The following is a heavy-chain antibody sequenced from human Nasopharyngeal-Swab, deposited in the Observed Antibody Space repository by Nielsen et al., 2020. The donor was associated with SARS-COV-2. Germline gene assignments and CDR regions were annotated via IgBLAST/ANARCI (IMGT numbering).Heavy chain of an antibody. CDR1: GVIFSKYW. CDR3: ARHGSSSWHFDY. Sequence: GESLKISCVASGVIFSKYWMHWVRQAPGKGLVWVSRVNQDGSRTDYADSVRGRFTISRDNAKNTLYLQMNSLRAADTAVYFCARHGSSSWHFDYWGQGTLVTVSS. V-gene: IGHV3-74*01. CDR2: VNQDGSRT. D-gene: IGHD6-13*01. J-gene: IGHJ4*02.